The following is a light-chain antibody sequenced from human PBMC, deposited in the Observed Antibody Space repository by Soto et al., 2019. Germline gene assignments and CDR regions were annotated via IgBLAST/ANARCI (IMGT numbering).Light chain of an antibody. CDR3: QQSYSTPPT. Sequence: DIQMTQSPSSLSASVGERVTITCRASQSISSYLNWYQQKPGKAPKLLIYAASSLQSGVPSRFSGSGSGTDFTLTISSLQPEDFATYYCQQSYSTPPTCGQGTKGDIK. J-gene: IGKJ1*01. CDR2: AAS. V-gene: IGKV1-39*01. CDR1: QSISSY.